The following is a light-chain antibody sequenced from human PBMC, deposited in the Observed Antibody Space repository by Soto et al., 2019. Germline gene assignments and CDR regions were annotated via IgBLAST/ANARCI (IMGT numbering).Light chain of an antibody. J-gene: IGLJ1*01. V-gene: IGLV2-8*01. CDR3: SSYAGSNNFGV. Sequence: QSALTQPPSASGSPGQSVTISRTGTSSDVGGYNYVSWYQQHPGKAPKLMIYEVSKRPSGVPDRFSGSKSGNTASLTVSGLQAEDEADYYCSSYAGSNNFGVFGTGTKLTVL. CDR2: EVS. CDR1: SSDVGGYNY.